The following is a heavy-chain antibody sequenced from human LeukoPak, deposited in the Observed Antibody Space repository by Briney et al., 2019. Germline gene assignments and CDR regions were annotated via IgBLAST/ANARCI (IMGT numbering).Heavy chain of an antibody. CDR1: GGSISSGSYH. CDR3: AKEGGYFDWPFTFDY. V-gene: IGHV4-61*02. J-gene: IGHJ4*02. Sequence: PSQTLSLTCNVSGGSISSGSYHWTWIRQPAGTALEWIGRIYTSGTITYNPSLKSRVTMSVDTSKNQFSLKLSSVTAADTAVYYCAKEGGYFDWPFTFDYWGQGTLVTVSS. D-gene: IGHD3-9*01. CDR2: IYTSGTI.